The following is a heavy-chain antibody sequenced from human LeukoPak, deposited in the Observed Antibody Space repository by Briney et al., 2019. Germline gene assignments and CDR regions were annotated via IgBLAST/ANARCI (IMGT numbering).Heavy chain of an antibody. V-gene: IGHV3-23*01. CDR3: AKASNVYGSGSYFPSNNWFDP. J-gene: IGHJ5*02. CDR2: ISGSGGGT. Sequence: GGSLRLSCAASGFIFSSYAMSWVRQAPGKGLEWVSAISGSGGGTYYADSVKGRFTISRDNSKNTLYLHLNSLRAEDTAAYYCAKASNVYGSGSYFPSNNWFDPWGQGTLVTVSS. CDR1: GFIFSSYA. D-gene: IGHD3-10*01.